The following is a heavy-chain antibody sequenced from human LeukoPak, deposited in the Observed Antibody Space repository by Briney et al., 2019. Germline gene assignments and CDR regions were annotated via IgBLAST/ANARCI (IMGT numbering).Heavy chain of an antibody. CDR3: ARAKNEEVFDY. D-gene: IGHD1-1*01. CDR2: ISYDGSNK. Sequence: GGSLRLSCAASGFTFSSYAMHWVRQAPGKGLEWVAVISYDGSNKYYADSVKGRFTISRDNSKNTLYLQMNSLRAEDTAVYYCARAKNEEVFDYWGQGTLVTVSS. V-gene: IGHV3-30-3*01. J-gene: IGHJ4*02. CDR1: GFTFSSYA.